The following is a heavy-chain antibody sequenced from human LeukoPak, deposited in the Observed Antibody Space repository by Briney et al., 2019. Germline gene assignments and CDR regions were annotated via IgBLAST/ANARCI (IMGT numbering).Heavy chain of an antibody. CDR2: ISSGSSYI. V-gene: IGHV3-21*01. CDR1: GFTFSSYT. CDR3: ARGDRIAARPGYFDY. D-gene: IGHD6-6*01. Sequence: GGSLRLSCAASGFTFSSYTMNWVRQAPGKGLEWVSIISSGSSYIHYADSVKGRFTISRDNAKNSLYLQMNSLRAEDTAVYYCARGDRIAARPGYFDYWGQGTLVTVSS. J-gene: IGHJ4*02.